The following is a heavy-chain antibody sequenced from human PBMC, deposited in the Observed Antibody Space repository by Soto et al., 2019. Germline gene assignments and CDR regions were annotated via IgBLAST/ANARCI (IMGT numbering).Heavy chain of an antibody. V-gene: IGHV6-1*01. CDR2: TYYRSKWYN. CDR1: GDSVSSNSAA. CDR3: ARAPRGDRRFRSSYYYYGMDV. J-gene: IGHJ6*02. Sequence: SQTLSLTCAISGDSVSSNSAAWNWIRQSPSRGLEWLGRTYYRSKWYNDYAVSVKSRITINPDTSKNQFSLQLNSVTPEDTAVYYCARAPRGDRRFRSSYYYYGMDVWGQGTTVTVSS. D-gene: IGHD7-27*01.